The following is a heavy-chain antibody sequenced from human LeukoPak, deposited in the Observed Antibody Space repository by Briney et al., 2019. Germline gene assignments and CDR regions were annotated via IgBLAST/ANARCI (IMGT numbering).Heavy chain of an antibody. V-gene: IGHV3-53*01. CDR2: IHSGGST. Sequence: PGGSLRLSCAASGFTVSSNYMNWVRQAPGKGLEWVSVIHSGGSTYYADSVKGRFTISRDNSKNTLYLQMNSLRAEDTAVYHCARWSSGYDYWGQGTLVTVSS. J-gene: IGHJ4*02. D-gene: IGHD6-19*01. CDR1: GFTVSSNY. CDR3: ARWSSGYDY.